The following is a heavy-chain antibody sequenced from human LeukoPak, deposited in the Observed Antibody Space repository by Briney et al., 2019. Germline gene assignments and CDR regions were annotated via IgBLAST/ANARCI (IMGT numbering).Heavy chain of an antibody. CDR1: GFTFSGYW. Sequence: PGGSLRLSCAASGFTFSGYWMSWVRQAPGKGLEWVSSISSSSSYIYYADSVKDRFTISRDNAKNSLYLQMNSLRAEDTAVYYCARVRELSAFDIWGQGTMVTVSS. D-gene: IGHD3-10*01. CDR2: ISSSSSYI. V-gene: IGHV3-21*01. CDR3: ARVRELSAFDI. J-gene: IGHJ3*02.